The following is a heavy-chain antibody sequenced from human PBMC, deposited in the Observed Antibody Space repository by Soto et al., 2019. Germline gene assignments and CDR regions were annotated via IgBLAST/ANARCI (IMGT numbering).Heavy chain of an antibody. Sequence: SETLSLTCAVSGGSISSGGYSWSWIRQPPGKGLEWIGYIYHSGSTYYNPSLKSRVTISVDRSKNQFSLKLSSVTAADTAVYYCTSHSPEDMIRKWGQGTLVTVSS. D-gene: IGHD2-15*01. V-gene: IGHV4-30-2*01. CDR2: IYHSGST. CDR1: GGSISSGGYS. CDR3: TSHSPEDMIRK. J-gene: IGHJ4*02.